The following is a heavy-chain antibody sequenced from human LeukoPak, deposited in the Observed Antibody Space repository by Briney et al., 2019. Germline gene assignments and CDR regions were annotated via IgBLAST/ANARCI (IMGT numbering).Heavy chain of an antibody. V-gene: IGHV3-23*01. CDR1: GFTFSSYG. D-gene: IGHD1-26*01. CDR3: AKDYKWVENSGSYYRVDYFDY. CDR2: ISGSGGST. J-gene: IGHJ4*02. Sequence: GGSLRLSCAASGFTFSSYGMSWVRQAPGKGLEWVSAISGSGGSTYYADSVKGRFTISRDNSKNTLYLQMNSLRAEDTAVYYCAKDYKWVENSGSYYRVDYFDYWGQGTLVTVSS.